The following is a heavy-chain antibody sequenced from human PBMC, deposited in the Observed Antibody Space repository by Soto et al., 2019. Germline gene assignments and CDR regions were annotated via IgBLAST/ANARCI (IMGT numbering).Heavy chain of an antibody. D-gene: IGHD2-21*01. Sequence: EVQLVESGGGLVQPGGSLRLSCAASGFTFSTYAMNWVRQAPGKGLECVSAITTNGGNTDYASSVKGRFTISRDNSKNTLYLQMGSLRAEDMAVYYCARRIPFGYGMDVWGQGTTVTVSS. CDR1: GFTFSTYA. CDR2: ITTNGGNT. V-gene: IGHV3-64*01. J-gene: IGHJ6*02. CDR3: ARRIPFGYGMDV.